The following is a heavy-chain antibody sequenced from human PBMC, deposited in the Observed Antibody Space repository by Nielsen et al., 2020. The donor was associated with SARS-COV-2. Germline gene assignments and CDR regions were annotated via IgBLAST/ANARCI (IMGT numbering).Heavy chain of an antibody. CDR1: GFTFSSYG. V-gene: IGHV3-30-3*01. D-gene: IGHD5-12*01. Sequence: GESLKISCSASGFTFSSYGMHWVRHAPGKGLEWVAVISSDGNKKNYADSVKGRFTISRDNSKSTLYLQMNSLRAEDTTVYYYARNGHGGDDWSPRYFDLGGRGTLITVSS. J-gene: IGHJ2*01. CDR2: ISSDGNKK. CDR3: ARNGHGGDDWSPRYFDL.